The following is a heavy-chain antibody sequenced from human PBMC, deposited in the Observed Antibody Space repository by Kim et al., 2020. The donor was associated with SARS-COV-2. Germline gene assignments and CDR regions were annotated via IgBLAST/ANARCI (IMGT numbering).Heavy chain of an antibody. J-gene: IGHJ3*02. CDR3: ATMVRAHDAFDI. Sequence: GGSLRLSCAASGFTFSSYAMSWVRQAPGKGLEWVSAISGSGGSTYYADSVKGRFTIARDNSKNTLYLQMNSLRAEDTAVYYCATMVRAHDAFDIWGQGTMVTVSS. V-gene: IGHV3-23*01. D-gene: IGHD3-10*01. CDR2: ISGSGGST. CDR1: GFTFSSYA.